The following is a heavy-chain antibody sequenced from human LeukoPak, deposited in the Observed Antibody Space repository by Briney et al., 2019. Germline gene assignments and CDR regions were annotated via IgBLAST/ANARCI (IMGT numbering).Heavy chain of an antibody. D-gene: IGHD1-26*01. CDR2: ITGSGGST. V-gene: IGHV3-23*01. Sequence: PGGSLRLSCAASGLTFSSHAMSWVRQAPGKGLEWVSGITGSGGSTYHTESLKGRFTISRDNSKNTLYLQMNNLRAEDTAVYYCATRSASETYFAVFDYWGQGTLVTVSS. J-gene: IGHJ4*02. CDR3: ATRSASETYFAVFDY. CDR1: GLTFSSHA.